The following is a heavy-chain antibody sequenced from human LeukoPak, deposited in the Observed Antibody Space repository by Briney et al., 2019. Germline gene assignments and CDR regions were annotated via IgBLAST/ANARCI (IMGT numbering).Heavy chain of an antibody. CDR2: IYYSGST. V-gene: IGHV4-30-4*08. D-gene: IGHD5-24*01. CDR1: GGSISVGTYY. Sequence: SQTLSLTCTVSGGSISVGTYYWRWIRQPPGKGLEWIGYIYYSGSTYYNPSLKSRVSISVDTSKNQFSLKLSSVTAADTAVFYCARDRDGYNLDAFDIWGQGTMVTVSS. J-gene: IGHJ3*02. CDR3: ARDRDGYNLDAFDI.